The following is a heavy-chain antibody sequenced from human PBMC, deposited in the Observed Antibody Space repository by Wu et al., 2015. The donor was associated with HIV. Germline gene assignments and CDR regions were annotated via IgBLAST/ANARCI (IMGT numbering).Heavy chain of an antibody. CDR2: INPNSGAS. J-gene: IGHJ3*02. V-gene: IGHV1-2*02. CDR3: ARDGGDTRLPHAFDI. Sequence: QVQLLQSGAEVKKPGGSLKVSCKASGYTFTAYQIHWVRQAPGQGLEWVGWINPNSGASGFAQKFQGRVAMSTDTPVTTVHMDLNRLRSDDTAVYYCARDGGDTRLPHAFDIWGQGTMVTVSS. CDR1: GYTFTAYQ. D-gene: IGHD3-16*01.